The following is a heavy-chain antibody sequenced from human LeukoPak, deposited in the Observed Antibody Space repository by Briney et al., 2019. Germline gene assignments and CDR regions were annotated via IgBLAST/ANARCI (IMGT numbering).Heavy chain of an antibody. V-gene: IGHV1-68*01. D-gene: IGHD3-16*01. CDR1: GYTFTYCS. J-gene: IGHJ4*02. CDR3: ERVERVTLGIDY. Sequence: SSMKVSFKSSGYTFTYCSFHLLQQAPGQGLERMRWITLYNGNTNDAKKFQGRVTITRYMSLRTAYIELSSLRSEDSAAYYWERVERVTLGIDYWGQGTLVTVSS. CDR2: ITLYNGNT.